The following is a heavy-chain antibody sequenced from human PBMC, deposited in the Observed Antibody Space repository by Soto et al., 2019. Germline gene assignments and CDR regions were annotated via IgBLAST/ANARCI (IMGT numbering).Heavy chain of an antibody. CDR3: ARASRIAARPPLGY. CDR2: ISSSSSTI. CDR1: GFTFSSYS. Sequence: GGSLRLSCAASGFTFSSYSMNWVRQAPGKGLEWVSYISSSSSTIYYADSVKGRFTISRDNAKNSLYLQMNSLRAEDTAVYYCARASRIAARPPLGYWGQGTLVTVSS. V-gene: IGHV3-48*01. D-gene: IGHD6-6*01. J-gene: IGHJ1*01.